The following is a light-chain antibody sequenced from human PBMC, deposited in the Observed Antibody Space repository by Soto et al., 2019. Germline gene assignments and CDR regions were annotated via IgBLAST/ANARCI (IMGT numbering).Light chain of an antibody. CDR3: QQSYSTPRT. CDR2: AAS. V-gene: IGKV1-39*01. Sequence: DIQMAHSPSSLSSSLGGRVTITCRASQSISSYLNWYQQKPGKAPKLLIYAASSLQSGVPSRFSGSGSGTDFTLTISSLQPEDFATYYCQQSYSTPRTFGPGTKVDIK. CDR1: QSISSY. J-gene: IGKJ3*01.